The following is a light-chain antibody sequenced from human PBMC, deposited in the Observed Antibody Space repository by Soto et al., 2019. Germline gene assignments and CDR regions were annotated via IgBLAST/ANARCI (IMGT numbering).Light chain of an antibody. Sequence: DIQMTQSPSTLSASVGDRVTITCRASQRISSWLDWYQQKPGKAPKLLIYDASSLESGVPSRFSGSGSGTEFTLTISSLQPDDFATYYCQQYNSYSLWTFGQGTKVEIK. V-gene: IGKV1-5*01. J-gene: IGKJ1*01. CDR2: DAS. CDR3: QQYNSYSLWT. CDR1: QRISSW.